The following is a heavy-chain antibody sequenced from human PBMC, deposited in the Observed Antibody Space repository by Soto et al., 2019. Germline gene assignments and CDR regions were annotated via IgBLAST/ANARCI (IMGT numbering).Heavy chain of an antibody. J-gene: IGHJ4*02. CDR1: GDSINGNY. D-gene: IGHD5-18*01. Sequence: SETLSLTCTVSGDSINGNYWSWVRQPPGKGPEWIGEIYDSGTTYYNPSLNSRATISLDKSKNQSSLNLNSVTAADTAVYYCARNRGYSQGDWGPGTLVTVSS. CDR2: IYDSGTT. CDR3: ARNRGYSQGD. V-gene: IGHV4-4*02.